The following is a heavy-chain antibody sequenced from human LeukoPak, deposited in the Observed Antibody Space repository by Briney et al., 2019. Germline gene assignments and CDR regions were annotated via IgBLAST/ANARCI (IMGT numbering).Heavy chain of an antibody. CDR3: AKRVQLWLDYFDY. CDR2: ISGSGGRT. V-gene: IGHV3-23*01. Sequence: GGSLRLSCAASGFTFSSYAMNWVRQAPGRGLDWVSGISGSGGRTYYADSVKGRFTISRDNAKNMLYLQMNSLRAEDTAVYYCAKRVQLWLDYFDYWGQGTLVTVSS. D-gene: IGHD5-18*01. J-gene: IGHJ4*02. CDR1: GFTFSSYA.